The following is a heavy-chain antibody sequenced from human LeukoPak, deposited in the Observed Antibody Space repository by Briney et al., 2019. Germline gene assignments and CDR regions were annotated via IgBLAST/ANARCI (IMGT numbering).Heavy chain of an antibody. D-gene: IGHD3-3*01. CDR1: GGSISSSNW. V-gene: IGHV4-4*02. CDR2: IYHSGST. Sequence: PSGTLSLTCAVSGGSISSSNWWSWVRQPPGKGLEWIGEIYHSGSTNYNPSLKSRVTISVDTSKNHFSLRLSSVTAADTAVYYCARGRRLSFQWSDVGFDIWGQGTMVTVSS. J-gene: IGHJ3*02. CDR3: ARGRRLSFQWSDVGFDI.